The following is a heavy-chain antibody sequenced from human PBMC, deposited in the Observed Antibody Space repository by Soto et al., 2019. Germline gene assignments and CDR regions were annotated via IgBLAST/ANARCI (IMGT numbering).Heavy chain of an antibody. J-gene: IGHJ4*02. Sequence: EVQLVESGGGLVQPGASLRLSCAASGFTFSTYSMNWVRQAPGKGLEWVSYISSSGSSIYYADSVKGRFTISRDNAKNSLYLQMNSLRGEDTAVYYCARDPGTTRFDYWGQGTLVTVSS. V-gene: IGHV3-48*01. CDR3: ARDPGTTRFDY. D-gene: IGHD1-1*01. CDR1: GFTFSTYS. CDR2: ISSSGSSI.